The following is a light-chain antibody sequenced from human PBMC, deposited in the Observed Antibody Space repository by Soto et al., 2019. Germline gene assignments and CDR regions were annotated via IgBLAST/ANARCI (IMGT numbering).Light chain of an antibody. CDR3: QAWDSSNVV. CDR1: KLGYKY. V-gene: IGLV3-1*01. CDR2: QDS. Sequence: SYELTQPPSVSVSPGQTASITCSGDKLGYKYACWYQQKPGQSPVLVIYQDSKRPSGIPERFSGSNSGNTATLTISGTQAMDEADYYCQAWDSSNVVCGGGTKLPVL. J-gene: IGLJ2*01.